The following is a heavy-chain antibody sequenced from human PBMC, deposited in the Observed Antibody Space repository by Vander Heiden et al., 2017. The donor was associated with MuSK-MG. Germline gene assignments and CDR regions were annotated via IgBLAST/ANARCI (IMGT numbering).Heavy chain of an antibody. J-gene: IGHJ6*03. V-gene: IGHV3-48*01. Sequence: EVQLVESGGGLVQPGGSLRLSCAASGFTFSSYSRNWVRQAPGKGLEWVSYISSRSSTIYYADSVKGRFTISRDNAKNSLYLQMNSLRAEDTAVYYCARVLVDSYGYYMDVWGQGTTGNVS. CDR2: ISSRSSTI. CDR1: GFTFSSYS. D-gene: IGHD5-18*01. CDR3: ARVLVDSYGYYMDV.